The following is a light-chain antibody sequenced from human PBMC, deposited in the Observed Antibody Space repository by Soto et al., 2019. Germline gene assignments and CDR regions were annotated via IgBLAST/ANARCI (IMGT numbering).Light chain of an antibody. CDR2: KAS. CDR1: QSISSW. Sequence: DIQMTQSPSTLSASVGERVTITCRASQSISSWLAWYQQKPGKAPKLLIYKASSFESGVPSRFSGSGSGTEFTLTISSLQPDDFATYYCQQYNSYPLTFGQGTKVEIK. J-gene: IGKJ1*01. V-gene: IGKV1-5*03. CDR3: QQYNSYPLT.